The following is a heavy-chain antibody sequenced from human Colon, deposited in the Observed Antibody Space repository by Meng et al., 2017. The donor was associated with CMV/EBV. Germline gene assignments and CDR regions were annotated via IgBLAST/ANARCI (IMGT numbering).Heavy chain of an antibody. CDR3: TRTQIIAVPATLDY. J-gene: IGHJ4*02. V-gene: IGHV3-49*04. CDR2: IRSKAYGGTT. Sequence: GESLKISCTASGFTFGDYAMSWVRQAPGKGLEWVGFIRSKAYGGTTEYAASVKGRFIISRDDSKSIAYLQMNSLKTEDTALYYCTRTQIIAVPATLDYWGQGTLVTVSS. CDR1: GFTFGDYA. D-gene: IGHD2-2*01.